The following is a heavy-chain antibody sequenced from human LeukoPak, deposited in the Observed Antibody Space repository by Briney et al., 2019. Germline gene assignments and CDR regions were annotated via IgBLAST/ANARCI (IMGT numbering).Heavy chain of an antibody. D-gene: IGHD6-13*01. CDR1: GGTFSSYT. Sequence: SVKVSCKASGGTFSSYTISWVRQAPGQGLEWMGRIIPILGIANYAQRFQGRVTITADKSTSTAYMELSSLRSEDTAVYYCASGTTVSSSAAASFDYWGQGTLVTVSS. CDR2: IIPILGIA. J-gene: IGHJ4*02. V-gene: IGHV1-69*02. CDR3: ASGTTVSSSAAASFDY.